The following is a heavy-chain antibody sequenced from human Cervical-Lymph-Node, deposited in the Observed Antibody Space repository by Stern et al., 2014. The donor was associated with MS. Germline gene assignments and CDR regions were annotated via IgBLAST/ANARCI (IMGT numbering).Heavy chain of an antibody. CDR1: GYTFTSYG. J-gene: IGHJ3*02. Sequence: VQLGESGAEVKKPGASVTVSCKASGYTFTSYGISWVRQAPGQGLEWMGWNSCYNGNSNYAQMLQGRVTMTTDTSTRTAYMELRSLRSDGTAVYYCARGRLGSENAFDIWGQGTMVTVSS. CDR2: NSCYNGNS. D-gene: IGHD2-15*01. V-gene: IGHV1-18*01. CDR3: ARGRLGSENAFDI.